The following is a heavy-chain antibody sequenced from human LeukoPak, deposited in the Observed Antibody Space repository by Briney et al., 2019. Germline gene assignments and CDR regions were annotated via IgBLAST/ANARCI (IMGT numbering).Heavy chain of an antibody. J-gene: IGHJ5*01. Sequence: SETLSLTCVVSGGSFGSTSDYWGWIRQPPGKGLEWIGTISYSGKIYHSPSLKSRVSISLDTSNNQFSLNLSSVTAADTAVYYCARDCCSTNWFYCWGQGVLVTVSS. D-gene: IGHD2-2*01. CDR3: ARDCCSTNWFYC. CDR1: GGSFGSTSDY. V-gene: IGHV4-39*07. CDR2: ISYSGKI.